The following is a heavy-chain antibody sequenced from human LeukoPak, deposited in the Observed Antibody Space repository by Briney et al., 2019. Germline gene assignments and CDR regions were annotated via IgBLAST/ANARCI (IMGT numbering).Heavy chain of an antibody. CDR1: GFIFSSYW. D-gene: IGHD3-16*02. CDR3: ARIIGAFGTYRYDS. J-gene: IGHJ4*02. V-gene: IGHV3-7*01. CDR2: INQEGSER. Sequence: PGGSLRLSCEVSGFIFSSYWMSWVRQAPGKGLEWVGNINQEGSERNHGDSVNGRFTISRDNAENSLYLQMNSPRAEDTAVYYCARIIGAFGTYRYDSWGQGTLVSVSS.